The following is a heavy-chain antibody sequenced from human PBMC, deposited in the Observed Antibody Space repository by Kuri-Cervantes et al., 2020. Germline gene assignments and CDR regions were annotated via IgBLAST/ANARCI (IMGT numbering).Heavy chain of an antibody. CDR3: AREVVTTVRGVSAYQNYYYYYMDV. Sequence: SETLSLTCTVSGGSISSSSYYWGWIRQPPGKGLEWIGSIYYSGSTYYNPSLKSRVTISVDTSKNQFSLKLSSVTAADTAVYYCAREVVTTVRGVSAYQNYYYYYMDVWGKGTTVTVSS. D-gene: IGHD3-10*01. CDR1: GGSISSSSYY. V-gene: IGHV4-39*07. CDR2: IYYSGST. J-gene: IGHJ6*03.